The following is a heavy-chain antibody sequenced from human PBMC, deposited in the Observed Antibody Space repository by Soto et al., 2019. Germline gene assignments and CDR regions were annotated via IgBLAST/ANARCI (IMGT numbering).Heavy chain of an antibody. V-gene: IGHV3-33*01. CDR2: IWYDATNK. J-gene: IGHJ4*02. D-gene: IGHD6-19*01. Sequence: QVQLVESGGGVVQPGRSLRLSCAASGFTFNDYGMQWVRQAPGKGPEWVAVIWYDATNKNYADSVNGRFTISRDNSKNTLYLQMNRLRAGDTAGYYCAGDRIAVREGPPGYWGQGTLVTVSS. CDR1: GFTFNDYG. CDR3: AGDRIAVREGPPGY.